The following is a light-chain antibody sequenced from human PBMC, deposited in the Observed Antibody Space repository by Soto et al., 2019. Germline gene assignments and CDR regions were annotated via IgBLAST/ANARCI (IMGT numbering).Light chain of an antibody. Sequence: HSVLTQPASVSGSPGQSITISCTGTSSDIGDYKYVSWYKQHPGKAPKLMIYDVSNRPSGVSNRFSGSKSGNTASLTISGLQAEDEADYYCSSYTDSSFVIFGGGTKLTVL. CDR1: SSDIGDYKY. CDR3: SSYTDSSFVI. V-gene: IGLV2-14*03. CDR2: DVS. J-gene: IGLJ2*01.